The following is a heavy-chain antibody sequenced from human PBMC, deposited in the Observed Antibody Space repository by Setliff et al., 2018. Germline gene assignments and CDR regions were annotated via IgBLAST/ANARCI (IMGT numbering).Heavy chain of an antibody. Sequence: PSETLSLTCTVSGYSISSGYYWGWIRQPPGKGLEWIGSIYHSGSTYYNPSLKSRVTISVDTSKNQFSLKLSSVTAADPAVYFCGRDSQLMALGAVGVWGQGTAVTVSS. CDR3: GRDSQLMALGAVGV. CDR1: GYSISSGYY. D-gene: IGHD1-1*01. J-gene: IGHJ6*02. CDR2: IYHSGST. V-gene: IGHV4-38-2*02.